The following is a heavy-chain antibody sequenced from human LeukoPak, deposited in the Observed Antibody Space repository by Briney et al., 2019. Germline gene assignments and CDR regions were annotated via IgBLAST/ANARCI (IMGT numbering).Heavy chain of an antibody. D-gene: IGHD1-26*01. J-gene: IGHJ5*02. Sequence: KPSETLSLTCTVSGGSISSGDYYWSWIRQPPGKGVEWMAHIYNGVNTSYNPPPTSRGTISVDTSKNQFPLRLNSVTAADTAVYYCARSRAFNSGAFDPWGQGSLVTVSS. CDR1: GGSISSGDYY. CDR2: IYNGVNT. CDR3: ARSRAFNSGAFDP. V-gene: IGHV4-61*08.